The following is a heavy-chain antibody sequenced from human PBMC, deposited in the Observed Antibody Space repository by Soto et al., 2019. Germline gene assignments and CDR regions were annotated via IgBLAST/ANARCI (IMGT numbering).Heavy chain of an antibody. CDR1: GFTFSSYA. D-gene: IGHD4-4*01. Sequence: GGSLRLSCAASGFTFSSYAMSWVRQAPGRGLEWVSAISDIGGSTYYADSVKGRFTISRDNSKNTLYLQMNSLRAEDTAVYYCAKDLSYSISGPWGQGTLVTVSS. CDR2: ISDIGGST. J-gene: IGHJ5*02. V-gene: IGHV3-23*01. CDR3: AKDLSYSISGP.